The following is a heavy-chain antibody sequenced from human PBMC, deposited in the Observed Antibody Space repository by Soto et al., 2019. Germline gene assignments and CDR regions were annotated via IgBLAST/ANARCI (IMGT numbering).Heavy chain of an antibody. CDR2: IIPIFGTA. CDR1: GGTFSSYA. Sequence: QVQLVQSGAEVKKPGSSVKVSCKASGGTFSSYAISWVRQAPGQGLEWVGGIIPIFGTANYAQKFQGRVTITADKSTSTAYMELSSLRSEDTAVYYCARVSGHSSWEYNWFDPWGQGTLVTVSS. J-gene: IGHJ5*02. D-gene: IGHD6-13*01. CDR3: ARVSGHSSWEYNWFDP. V-gene: IGHV1-69*06.